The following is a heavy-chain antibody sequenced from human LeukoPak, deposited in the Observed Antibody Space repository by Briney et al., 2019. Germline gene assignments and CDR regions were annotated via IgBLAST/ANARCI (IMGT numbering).Heavy chain of an antibody. Sequence: GGSLRLSCAAPGFTFSSYGMHWVRQAPGKGLEWVSAISGSGGSTYYADSVKGRFTISRDNSKNTLYLQMNSLRAEDTAVYYCAKALGPYYYYGMDVWGQGTTVTVSS. CDR3: AKALGPYYYYGMDV. CDR2: ISGSGGST. D-gene: IGHD7-27*01. CDR1: GFTFSSYG. J-gene: IGHJ6*02. V-gene: IGHV3-23*01.